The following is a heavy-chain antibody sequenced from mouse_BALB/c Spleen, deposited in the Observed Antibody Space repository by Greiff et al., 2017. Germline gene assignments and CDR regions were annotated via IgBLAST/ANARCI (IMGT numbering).Heavy chain of an antibody. J-gene: IGHJ3*01. CDR1: GFSLTSYG. CDR2: IWSGGST. D-gene: IGHD4-1*01. Sequence: VQGVESGPGLVQPSQSLSITCTVSGFSLTSYGVHWVRQSPGKGLEWLGVIWSGGSTDYNAAFISRLSISKDNSKSQVFFKMNSLQANDTAIYYCARNNWDWFAYWGQGTLVTVSA. CDR3: ARNNWDWFAY. V-gene: IGHV2-2*02.